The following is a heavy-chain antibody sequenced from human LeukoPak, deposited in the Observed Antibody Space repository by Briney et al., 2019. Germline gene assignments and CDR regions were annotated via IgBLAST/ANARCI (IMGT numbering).Heavy chain of an antibody. CDR2: IRHDGSSK. D-gene: IGHD3-22*01. CDR1: GFSFSTYG. Sequence: LPGGSLRLSCVASGFSFSTYGMHWVRQAPGKGLEWVAFIRHDGSSKYYADSVKGRFTISRDSSKDTLYLQMNSLRTEDTAVYYCAREPNYYDSSGYYLKGYFDYWGQGTLVTVSS. V-gene: IGHV3-30*02. J-gene: IGHJ4*02. CDR3: AREPNYYDSSGYYLKGYFDY.